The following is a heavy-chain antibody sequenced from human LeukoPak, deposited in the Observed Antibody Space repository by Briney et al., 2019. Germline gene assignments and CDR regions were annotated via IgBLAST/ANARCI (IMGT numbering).Heavy chain of an antibody. Sequence: ASVKVSCKASGYTFTSYGISWVRQAPGQGLEWMGWISVKDGHTNYAQKVQGRVTMTTETSTSTAYMELRSLRSDDTAVYYCARFWSGFLPDYWGQGTLVTVSS. CDR2: ISVKDGHT. J-gene: IGHJ4*02. D-gene: IGHD3-3*01. V-gene: IGHV1-18*01. CDR3: ARFWSGFLPDY. CDR1: GYTFTSYG.